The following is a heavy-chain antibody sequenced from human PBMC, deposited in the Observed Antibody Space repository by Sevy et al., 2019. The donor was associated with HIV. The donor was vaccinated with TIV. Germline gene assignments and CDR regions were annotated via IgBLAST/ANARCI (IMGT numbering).Heavy chain of an antibody. CDR2: ISGSGGST. CDR3: AKFFNYYGSGSYYRGGGDYYYYGMDV. Sequence: GGSLRLSCAASGFTFSSYAMSWVRQAPGKGLEWVSAISGSGGSTYYADSVKGRFTISRDNSKNTLYLQMNSLRAEDKAIYYCAKFFNYYGSGSYYRGGGDYYYYGMDVWGQGTTVTVSS. J-gene: IGHJ6*02. D-gene: IGHD3-10*01. V-gene: IGHV3-23*01. CDR1: GFTFSSYA.